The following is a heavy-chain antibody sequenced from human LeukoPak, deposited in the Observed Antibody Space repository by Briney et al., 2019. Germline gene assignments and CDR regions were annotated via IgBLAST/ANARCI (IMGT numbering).Heavy chain of an antibody. J-gene: IGHJ4*02. D-gene: IGHD5-12*01. Sequence: ASVKVSCKVSGYTLTELSMHWVRQAPGKGLEWMGGFDPEDGETIYAQKFQGRVTMTEDTSTDTAYMELSSLRSEDTAVYYCATGVGGYDYFDYWGQGTLVTVSS. V-gene: IGHV1-24*01. CDR2: FDPEDGET. CDR3: ATGVGGYDYFDY. CDR1: GYTLTELS.